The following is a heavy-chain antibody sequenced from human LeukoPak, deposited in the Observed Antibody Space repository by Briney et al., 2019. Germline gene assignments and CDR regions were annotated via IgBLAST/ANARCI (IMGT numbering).Heavy chain of an antibody. V-gene: IGHV3-74*01. D-gene: IGHD3-10*01. CDR1: GFTFGSYR. CDR3: ARDGDYYGSGGVDY. J-gene: IGHJ4*02. CDR2: INSDGSST. Sequence: GGSLRLSCAASGFTFGSYRMHWVRQAPGKGLVWVSRINSDGSSTSYADSVKGRFTISRDNAKNTLYLQMNSLRAEDTAVYYCARDGDYYGSGGVDYWGQGTLVTVSS.